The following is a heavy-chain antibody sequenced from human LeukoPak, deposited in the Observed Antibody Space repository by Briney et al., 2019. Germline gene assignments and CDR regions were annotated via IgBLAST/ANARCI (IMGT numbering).Heavy chain of an antibody. D-gene: IGHD6-19*01. CDR3: ATAASSGWYFDAFDI. J-gene: IGHJ3*02. CDR1: GYTFTSYD. Sequence: ASVKVSRKASGYTFTSYDINWVRQATGQGLEWMGWMNPNSGNTGYAQKFQGRVTMTEDTSTDTAYMELSSLRSEDTAVYYCATAASSGWYFDAFDIWGQGTMVTVSS. CDR2: MNPNSGNT. V-gene: IGHV1-8*01.